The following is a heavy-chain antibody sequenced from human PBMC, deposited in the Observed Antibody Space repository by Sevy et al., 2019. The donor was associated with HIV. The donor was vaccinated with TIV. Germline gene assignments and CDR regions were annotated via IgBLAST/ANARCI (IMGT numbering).Heavy chain of an antibody. CDR1: GFIFSSAW. V-gene: IGHV3-15*01. D-gene: IGHD1-26*01. Sequence: GGSLRLSCAASGFIFSSAWMSWVRQAPGKGLEWVGRIKSKTDGGTTDYAAPVRGRFTISSDDSKNTLYLQMNSLKTEDTAVYYCVTDEEWNGVGATSFDYWGQGTLVTVSS. CDR3: VTDEEWNGVGATSFDY. J-gene: IGHJ4*02. CDR2: IKSKTDGGTT.